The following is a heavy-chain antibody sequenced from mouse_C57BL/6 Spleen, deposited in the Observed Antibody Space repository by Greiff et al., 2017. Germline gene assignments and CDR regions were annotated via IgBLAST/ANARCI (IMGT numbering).Heavy chain of an antibody. CDR1: GYTFTSYW. J-gene: IGHJ4*01. Sequence: QVQLQQSGAELVRPGSSVKLSCKASGYTFTSYWMHWVKQRPIQGLEWIGNIDPSDSETHYNQKFKDKATLTVDKSSSTAYMQLSSLTSEDSAVYYCARWDYDEGYAMDYWGQGTSVTVSS. CDR3: ARWDYDEGYAMDY. V-gene: IGHV1-52*01. D-gene: IGHD2-4*01. CDR2: IDPSDSET.